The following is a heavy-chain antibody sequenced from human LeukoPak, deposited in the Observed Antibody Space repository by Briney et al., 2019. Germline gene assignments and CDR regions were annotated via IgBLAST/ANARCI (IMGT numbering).Heavy chain of an antibody. Sequence: PSETLSLTCTVSGGSISNYYWNWVRQPAGKGLEWIGRVYASGSTNYNPSLKSRVIMSVDTSKNQFSLKLSSVTAADTAVYYCARGSPRADCWGQGTLVTVSS. V-gene: IGHV4-4*07. J-gene: IGHJ4*02. CDR3: ARGSPRADC. CDR1: GGSISNYY. CDR2: VYASGST.